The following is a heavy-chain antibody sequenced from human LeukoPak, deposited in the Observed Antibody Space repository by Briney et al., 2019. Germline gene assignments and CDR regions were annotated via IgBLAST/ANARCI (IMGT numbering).Heavy chain of an antibody. CDR2: IYSGGST. CDR3: ARGKYYDFWSGYHYYYYYYMDV. J-gene: IGHJ6*03. Sequence: GGSLRLSCAASGFTFSSYSMNWVRQAPGKGLEWVSVIYSGGSTYYADSVKGRFTISRDNSKNTLYLQMNSLRAEDTAVYYCARGKYYDFWSGYHYYYYYYMDVWGKGTTVTVSS. D-gene: IGHD3-3*01. V-gene: IGHV3-53*01. CDR1: GFTFSSYS.